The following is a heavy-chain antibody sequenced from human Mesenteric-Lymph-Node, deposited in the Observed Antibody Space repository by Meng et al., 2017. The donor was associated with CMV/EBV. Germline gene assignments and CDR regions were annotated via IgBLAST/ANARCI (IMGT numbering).Heavy chain of an antibody. Sequence: GESLKISCAASGFTFSSYAMSWVRQAPGKGLEWVSTMTYNGDSTYYADSVKGRFTISRDNSKNTLYLQMNSLRAKDTAVYYCAKAVLRPWAFDYWGQGTLVTVSS. CDR1: GFTFSSYA. V-gene: IGHV3-23*01. D-gene: IGHD3-3*01. CDR3: AKAVLRPWAFDY. J-gene: IGHJ4*02. CDR2: MTYNGDST.